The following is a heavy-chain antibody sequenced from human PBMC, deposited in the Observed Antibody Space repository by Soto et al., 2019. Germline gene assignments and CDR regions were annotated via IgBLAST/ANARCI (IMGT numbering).Heavy chain of an antibody. CDR2: ISGYNANT. CDR3: ARMGDVPYYCYGLDV. CDR1: GYSFTRYG. J-gene: IGHJ6*02. D-gene: IGHD3-16*01. Sequence: QVQLVQSGAEVKKPGASVKVSCKASGYSFTRYGISWARQAPGQGLEWMGWISGYNANTNYPENLQGRVTMTTDTSTSTAYMEVRNLISDDTAVYYCARMGDVPYYCYGLDVWGQGTTVTVSS. V-gene: IGHV1-18*01.